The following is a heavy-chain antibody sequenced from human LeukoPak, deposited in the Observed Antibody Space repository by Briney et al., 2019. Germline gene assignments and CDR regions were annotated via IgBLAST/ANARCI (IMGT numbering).Heavy chain of an antibody. CDR3: ARGRRGGSWNYFDY. CDR2: IYSGGST. D-gene: IGHD3-16*01. Sequence: GGSLRLSCAASGFTVSSNYMSWVRQAPGKGLEWVSVIYSGGSTYYADSVKGRFTISRDNSKNTLYLQMNSLRAEDTAVYYCARGRRGGSWNYFDYWGQGTLVTVSS. V-gene: IGHV3-53*01. CDR1: GFTVSSNY. J-gene: IGHJ4*02.